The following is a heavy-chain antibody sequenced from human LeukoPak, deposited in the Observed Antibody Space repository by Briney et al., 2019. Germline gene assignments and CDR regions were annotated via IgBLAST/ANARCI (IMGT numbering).Heavy chain of an antibody. CDR2: INHSGST. D-gene: IGHD3-22*01. J-gene: IGHJ4*02. V-gene: IGHV4-34*01. CDR1: GGSFSGYY. Sequence: SETLSLTCAVYGGSFSGYYWSWIRQPPGKGLEWIGEINHSGSTNYNPSLRSRVTISVDTSKKQFSLKLSSVTAADTAVYYCVTYYFDSSGPKKNYWGQGALVTVSS. CDR3: VTYYFDSSGPKKNY.